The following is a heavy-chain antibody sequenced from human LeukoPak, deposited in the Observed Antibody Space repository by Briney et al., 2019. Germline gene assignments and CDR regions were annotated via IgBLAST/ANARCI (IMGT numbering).Heavy chain of an antibody. CDR2: IYTSGTT. Sequence: SETLSLTCTVSGGSVRRGNYYWTWIRQPAGSGLEWIGRIYTSGTTDYNPSLRTRVTISVDASRNQFSLNLSSVTAADTAVYYCARWSGSVTARNYFYYMDVWGEGTTVTVSS. D-gene: IGHD6-6*01. V-gene: IGHV4-61*02. J-gene: IGHJ6*03. CDR1: GGSVRRGNYY. CDR3: ARWSGSVTARNYFYYMDV.